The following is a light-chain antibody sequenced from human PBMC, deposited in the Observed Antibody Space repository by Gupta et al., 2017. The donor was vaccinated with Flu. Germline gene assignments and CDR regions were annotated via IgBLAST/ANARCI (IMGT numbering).Light chain of an antibody. CDR3: QHYGSSFYT. V-gene: IGKV3-20*01. Sequence: ERATLPCRASQSVSSGYLAWYQQKPGQAPRLLIYGASTRATGIPGRFSGSGSGTDFTLTIGRLEPEDFAVYYCQHYGSSFYTFGQGTKLDIK. CDR1: QSVSSGY. CDR2: GAS. J-gene: IGKJ2*01.